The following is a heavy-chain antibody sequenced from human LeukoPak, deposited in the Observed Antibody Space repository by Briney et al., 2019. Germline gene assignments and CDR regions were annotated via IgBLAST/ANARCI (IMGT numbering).Heavy chain of an antibody. CDR2: ISGNNVNP. D-gene: IGHD2-2*01. Sequence: ASMKVSCKASGYTFSNFGISWVRQAPGQGLEWMGWISGNNVNPNYGQKFQGRLTVTTDSSTSTAYMELRNLRSDDTAVYYCARDGTSTDDYWGQGTLVTVSS. CDR3: ARDGTSTDDY. V-gene: IGHV1-18*01. CDR1: GYTFSNFG. J-gene: IGHJ4*02.